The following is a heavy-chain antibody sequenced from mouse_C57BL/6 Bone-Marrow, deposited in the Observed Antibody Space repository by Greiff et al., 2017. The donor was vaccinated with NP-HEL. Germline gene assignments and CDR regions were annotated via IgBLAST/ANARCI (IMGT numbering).Heavy chain of an antibody. CDR3: ARCGPSMTMDY. D-gene: IGHD2-3*01. V-gene: IGHV1-64*01. J-gene: IGHJ4*01. CDR2: IHPNSGST. Sequence: QVQLKQPGAELVKPGASVKLSCKASGYTFTSYWMHWVKQRPGQGLEWIGMIHPNSGSTNYNEKFKSKATLTVDKSSSTAYMQLSSLTSEDSAVYYCARCGPSMTMDYWGQGTSVTVSS. CDR1: GYTFTSYW.